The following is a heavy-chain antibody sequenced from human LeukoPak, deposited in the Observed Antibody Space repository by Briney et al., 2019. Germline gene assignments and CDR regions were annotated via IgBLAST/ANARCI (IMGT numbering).Heavy chain of an antibody. Sequence: SETLSLTCTVSGGSLSSYYWSWIRQPPGKGLEWIGYIYYSGSTNYNPSLKSRVTISVDTSKNQFSLKLSSVTAADTAVYYCARGARDCSGGSCYLGWFDPWGQGTLVTVSS. CDR3: ARGARDCSGGSCYLGWFDP. J-gene: IGHJ5*02. V-gene: IGHV4-59*01. CDR1: GGSLSSYY. CDR2: IYYSGST. D-gene: IGHD2-15*01.